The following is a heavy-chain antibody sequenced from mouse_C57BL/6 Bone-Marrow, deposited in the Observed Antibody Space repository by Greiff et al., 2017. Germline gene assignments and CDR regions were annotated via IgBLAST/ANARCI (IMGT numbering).Heavy chain of an antibody. V-gene: IGHV1-81*01. CDR3: ARDWWFAY. D-gene: IGHD4-1*01. J-gene: IGHJ3*01. CDR2: IYPRSGHT. Sequence: QVQLQQSGAELARPGASVKLSCKASGYTFTSYGISWVKQRTGQGLEWIGEIYPRSGHTYYNEKFKGKATLTADKSSSTAYMELRSLTSADSAVYFCARDWWFAYWGQGTLVTVSA. CDR1: GYTFTSYG.